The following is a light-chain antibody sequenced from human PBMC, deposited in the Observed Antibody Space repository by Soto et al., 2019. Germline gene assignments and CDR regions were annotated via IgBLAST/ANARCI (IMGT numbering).Light chain of an antibody. CDR2: EVS. CDR1: SSDIGTYDY. V-gene: IGLV2-8*01. Sequence: QSVLTQPPSASGSPGQSVTISCTGTSSDIGTYDYVSWYQHLPDKAPKLIIYEVSKRPSGVPDRFSGSKSGNTASLTVSGLQAEDEADYYCSSFAGSNNFPYVFGTGTKVTVL. J-gene: IGLJ1*01. CDR3: SSFAGSNNFPYV.